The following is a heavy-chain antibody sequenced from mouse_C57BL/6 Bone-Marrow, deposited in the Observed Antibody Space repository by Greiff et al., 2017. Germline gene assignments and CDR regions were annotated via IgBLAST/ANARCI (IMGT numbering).Heavy chain of an antibody. CDR3: TRGYSRRFAY. Sequence: VQLKQSGAELVRPGASVKLSCTASGFNIKDDYMHWVKQRPEQGLEWIGWIDPENGDTEYASKFQGKATITADTSSNTAYLQLSSLTSEDTAVYYCTRGYSRRFAYWGQGTLVTVSA. V-gene: IGHV14-4*01. CDR2: IDPENGDT. D-gene: IGHD2-5*01. J-gene: IGHJ3*01. CDR1: GFNIKDDY.